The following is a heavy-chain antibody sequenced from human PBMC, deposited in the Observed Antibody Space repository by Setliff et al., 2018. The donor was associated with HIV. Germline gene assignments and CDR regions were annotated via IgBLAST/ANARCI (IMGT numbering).Heavy chain of an antibody. J-gene: IGHJ4*02. Sequence: PGGSLRLSCAASGFTVFSNYMSWVRQAPGKGLEWVSVIYSGGDTYYADSVKARFTISRDNFKNTLYLQMNSLRAEDTAVYYCARDLGYCGGGCYPPEGYWGQGTLVTVSS. V-gene: IGHV3-66*01. CDR3: ARDLGYCGGGCYPPEGY. CDR1: GFTVFSNY. D-gene: IGHD2-21*02. CDR2: IYSGGDT.